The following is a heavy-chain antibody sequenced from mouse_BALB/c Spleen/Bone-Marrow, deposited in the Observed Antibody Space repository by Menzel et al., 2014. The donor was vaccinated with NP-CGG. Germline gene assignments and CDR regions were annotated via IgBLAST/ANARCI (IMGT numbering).Heavy chain of an antibody. Sequence: VHLVESGPELVKPGASVKMSCKASGYTFTDYVISWVKQRTGQGLEWIGEIYPGSGSTYYNEKFKGKATLTADKSSSTAYMQLSSLTSEDSAVYFCAKGYYGSSYYFDYWGQGTTLTVSS. D-gene: IGHD1-1*01. J-gene: IGHJ2*01. V-gene: IGHV1-77*01. CDR3: AKGYYGSSYYFDY. CDR1: GYTFTDYV. CDR2: IYPGSGST.